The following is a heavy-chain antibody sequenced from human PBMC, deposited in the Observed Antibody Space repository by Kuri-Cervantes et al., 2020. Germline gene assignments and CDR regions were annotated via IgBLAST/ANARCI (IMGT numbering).Heavy chain of an antibody. Sequence: GGSLRLSCAASGFTFSSYAMHWVRQAPGKGLEWVAVISYDGSNKYYADSVKGRFTISRDNSKNTLYLQMNSLRAEDTAVYYCAKLLRYYDSSGYYSRYYYYGMDVWGQGTTVTVSS. CDR3: AKLLRYYDSSGYYSRYYYYGMDV. J-gene: IGHJ6*02. CDR1: GFTFSSYA. CDR2: ISYDGSNK. V-gene: IGHV3-30-3*02. D-gene: IGHD3-22*01.